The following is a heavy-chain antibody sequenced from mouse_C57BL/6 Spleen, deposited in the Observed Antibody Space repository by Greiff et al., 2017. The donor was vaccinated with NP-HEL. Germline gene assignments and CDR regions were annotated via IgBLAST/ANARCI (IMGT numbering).Heavy chain of an antibody. V-gene: IGHV5-4*03. Sequence: EVKVVESGGGLVKPGGSLKLSCAASGFTFSSYAMSWVRQTPEKRLEWVATISDGGSYTYYPDNVKGRFTISRDNAKNNLYLQMSHLKSEDTAMYYCARGIYYDYLHWYFDVWGTGTTVTVSS. CDR1: GFTFSSYA. J-gene: IGHJ1*03. CDR3: ARGIYYDYLHWYFDV. CDR2: ISDGGSYT. D-gene: IGHD2-4*01.